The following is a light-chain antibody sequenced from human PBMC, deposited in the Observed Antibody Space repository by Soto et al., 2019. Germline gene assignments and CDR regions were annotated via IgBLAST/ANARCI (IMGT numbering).Light chain of an antibody. Sequence: DIQMTQSPSSLSASVGDKVTITCRASQGIRNALAWYQQKPGQAPKRLIYGASTLQSGVPSRFSGSGSATEFTLTITSLQPVDFATYYCVQHDTDPRTFGGGTRVDIK. V-gene: IGKV1-17*01. CDR3: VQHDTDPRT. J-gene: IGKJ4*01. CDR1: QGIRNA. CDR2: GAS.